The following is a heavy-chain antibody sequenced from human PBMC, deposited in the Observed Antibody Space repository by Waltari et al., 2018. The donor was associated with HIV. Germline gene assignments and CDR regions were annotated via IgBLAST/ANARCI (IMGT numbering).Heavy chain of an antibody. V-gene: IGHV4-59*01. CDR1: GGPLSNYY. J-gene: IGHJ2*01. CDR2: IYYSGST. CDR3: ARGTYGDYVYWYFNL. Sequence: QVLLQESGPGLVKPSETLSLTCTVSGGPLSNYYWNCIRQPQGKGLEWIGDIYYSGSTKYNPSLKSRVTISVDTSKNQFSLKLSSVTAADTAVYYCARGTYGDYVYWYFNLWGRGTLVTVSS. D-gene: IGHD4-17*01.